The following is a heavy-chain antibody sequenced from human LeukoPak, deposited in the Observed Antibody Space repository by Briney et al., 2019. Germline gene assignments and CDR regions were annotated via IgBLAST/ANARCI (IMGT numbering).Heavy chain of an antibody. V-gene: IGHV3-20*01. CDR2: INWNGCST. CDR1: GFTFDDYG. J-gene: IGHJ4*02. CDR3: ARDLVPRDY. D-gene: IGHD2-2*01. Sequence: GGSLSLSCAACGFTFDDYGMSWVRQAPGKGREWVSGINWNGCSTGYADSVKGRFTISRDNAKNSLYLQMKSLRAEDTALYHCARDLVPRDYWGQGTLVTVSS.